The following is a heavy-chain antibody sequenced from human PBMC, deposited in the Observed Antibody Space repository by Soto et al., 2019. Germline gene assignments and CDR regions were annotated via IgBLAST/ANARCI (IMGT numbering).Heavy chain of an antibody. CDR3: ARDYVDTAMVVYYYYGMDV. D-gene: IGHD5-18*01. J-gene: IGHJ6*02. Sequence: SVKVSCKASGGTFSIYTISWVRQAPGQGLEWMGGIIPVFGTANYAQKFQGRVTITADESTSTAYMELSSLRSEDTAVYYCARDYVDTAMVVYYYYGMDVWGQGTTVTVSS. V-gene: IGHV1-69*13. CDR2: IIPVFGTA. CDR1: GGTFSIYT.